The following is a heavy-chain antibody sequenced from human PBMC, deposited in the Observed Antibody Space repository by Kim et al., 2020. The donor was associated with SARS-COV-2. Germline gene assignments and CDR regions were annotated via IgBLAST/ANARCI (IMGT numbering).Heavy chain of an antibody. D-gene: IGHD2-21*01. CDR2: ILPMVDIP. V-gene: IGHV1-69*04. CDR1: GGTFSNYA. Sequence: SVKVSCKASGGTFSNYAVNWVRQAPGQGREWMGRILPMVDIPNYARNFQGRLTTTADKSTSTAYMELTGLTSADTAVYYCARGGQVVIDGRVSLTPYDHWGQGALFTVSS. J-gene: IGHJ5*02. CDR3: ARGGQVVIDGRVSLTPYDH.